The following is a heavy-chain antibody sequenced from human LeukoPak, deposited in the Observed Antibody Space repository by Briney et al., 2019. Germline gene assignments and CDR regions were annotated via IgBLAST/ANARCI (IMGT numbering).Heavy chain of an antibody. CDR2: INSDGSST. CDR3: ARDSYYDFWSGYLLRYYGMDV. Sequence: GGSLRLSCAASGFTFSSYWMHWVRQAPGKGLVWVSRINSDGSSTSYADSVKGRFTISRDNAKNTLYLQMSSLRAEDTAVYYCARDSYYDFWSGYLLRYYGMDVWGQGTTVTVS. V-gene: IGHV3-74*01. CDR1: GFTFSSYW. J-gene: IGHJ6*02. D-gene: IGHD3-3*01.